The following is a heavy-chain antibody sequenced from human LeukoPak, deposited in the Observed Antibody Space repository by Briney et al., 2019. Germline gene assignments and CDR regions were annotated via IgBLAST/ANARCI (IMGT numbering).Heavy chain of an antibody. V-gene: IGHV1-3*01. CDR1: GYTFTSYA. Sequence: ASVKVSCKASGYTFTSYAMHWVRQAPGQRLEWMGWINAGNGNTKYSQKFQGRVTITRDTSASTAYMELSSLRSEDTAVCYCHFIAVAGTAYFDYWGQGTLVTVSS. CDR3: HFIAVAGTAYFDY. D-gene: IGHD6-19*01. CDR2: INAGNGNT. J-gene: IGHJ4*02.